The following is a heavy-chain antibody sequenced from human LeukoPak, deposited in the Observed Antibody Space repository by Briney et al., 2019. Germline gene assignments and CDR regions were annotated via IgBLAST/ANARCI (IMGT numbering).Heavy chain of an antibody. CDR2: FDPEDGET. D-gene: IGHD2-21*01. CDR3: ATIVVVIAIQAGAFDI. CDR1: GYTLPELS. V-gene: IGHV1-24*01. J-gene: IGHJ3*02. Sequence: ASVKVSCKVSGYTLPELSMHCIRQARGKGLEWRGGFDPEDGETIYAQKFQGRVTMTEDTSTDTAYMKLSSLRSEDTAVYYCATIVVVIAIQAGAFDIWGQGTMVTVSS.